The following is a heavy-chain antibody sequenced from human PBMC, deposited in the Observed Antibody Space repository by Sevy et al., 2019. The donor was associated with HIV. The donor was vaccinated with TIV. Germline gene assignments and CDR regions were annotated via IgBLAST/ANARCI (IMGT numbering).Heavy chain of an antibody. Sequence: GGSLRLSCSASGFTFSSYAMHWVRQAPGKGLEYVSAISSNGGSTYYADSVKGRFTISRDNSKKTLYLQMRSLRAEDTAVYYCVKEHRLRGPPDLVAHSHTFDYWGQGTLVTVSS. CDR2: ISSNGGST. V-gene: IGHV3-64D*06. CDR1: GFTFSSYA. CDR3: VKEHRLRGPPDLVAHSHTFDY. D-gene: IGHD5-12*01. J-gene: IGHJ4*02.